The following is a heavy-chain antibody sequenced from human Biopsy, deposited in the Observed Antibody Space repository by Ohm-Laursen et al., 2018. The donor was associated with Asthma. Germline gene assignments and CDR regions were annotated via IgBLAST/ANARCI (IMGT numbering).Heavy chain of an antibody. V-gene: IGHV1-58*01. J-gene: IGHJ4*01. D-gene: IGHD2/OR15-2a*01. CDR2: IVFASGAT. CDR3: AAGRTSLQGESLI. Sequence: VKISCNASGVALSGYTFEWVRQARGLGLEWIAWIVFASGATNYAQNFQDRLTVTRDMSASSVSMELRGLSSTGTAVYYCAAGRTSLQGESLIWGQGTLVSVSS. CDR1: GVALSGYT.